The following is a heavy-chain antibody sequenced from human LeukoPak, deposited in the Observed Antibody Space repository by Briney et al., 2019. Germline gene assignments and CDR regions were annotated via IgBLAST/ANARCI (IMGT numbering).Heavy chain of an antibody. J-gene: IGHJ4*02. CDR1: GFTLRRYN. CDR3: ARDLGSGWYGNIDY. V-gene: IGHV3-21*01. Sequence: PGGSLRLSCAASGFTLRRYNMKWVRQAPGKGLEWVSSISTSSNYIYYADSVEGPFSISRDNAKNSLYLQMNSLRAEDTAVYYCARDLGSGWYGNIDYWGQGTLVTVSS. CDR2: ISTSSNYI. D-gene: IGHD6-19*01.